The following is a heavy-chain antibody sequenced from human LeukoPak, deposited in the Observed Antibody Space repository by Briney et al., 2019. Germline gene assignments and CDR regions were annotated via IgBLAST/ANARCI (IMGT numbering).Heavy chain of an antibody. CDR1: GGSISSYY. D-gene: IGHD6-13*01. V-gene: IGHV4-59*01. CDR3: ARDRGGSWYWFDP. J-gene: IGHJ5*02. CDR2: IYYSGST. Sequence: PSETLSLTCTVSGGSISSYYWSWIRQPPGKGLEWIGYIYYSGSTNYNPSLKSRVTISVDTSKNQFSLKLSSVTAADTAVYYCARDRGGSWYWFDPWGQGTLVTVSS.